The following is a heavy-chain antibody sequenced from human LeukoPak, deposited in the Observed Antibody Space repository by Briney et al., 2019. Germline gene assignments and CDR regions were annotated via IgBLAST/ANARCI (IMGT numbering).Heavy chain of an antibody. Sequence: SETLSLTCTASGGSISSYYWSWIRQPAGKGLEWIGSIYYSGSTYYNPSLKSRVTISVDTSKNQFSLKLSSVTAADTAVYYCASRSSCERFDYWGQGTLVTVSS. V-gene: IGHV4-59*05. CDR2: IYYSGST. CDR1: GGSISSYY. CDR3: ASRSSCERFDY. D-gene: IGHD2-2*01. J-gene: IGHJ4*02.